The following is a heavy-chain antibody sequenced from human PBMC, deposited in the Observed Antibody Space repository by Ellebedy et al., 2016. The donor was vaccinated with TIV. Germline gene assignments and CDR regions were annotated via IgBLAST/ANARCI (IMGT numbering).Heavy chain of an antibody. J-gene: IGHJ6*02. CDR3: ARAPLYCSGGVCHSHWDHFYGMDV. Sequence: PGGSLRLSCAASGFLFRKYWMHWVRQAPGKGLEWVSRIKSDGSDARAADSVRGRFTVSRDNARNTLYLQMSRLRVDDSAVYYCARAPLYCSGGVCHSHWDHFYGMDVWGQGTTVTVSS. V-gene: IGHV3-74*01. CDR2: IKSDGSDA. CDR1: GFLFRKYW. D-gene: IGHD2-15*01.